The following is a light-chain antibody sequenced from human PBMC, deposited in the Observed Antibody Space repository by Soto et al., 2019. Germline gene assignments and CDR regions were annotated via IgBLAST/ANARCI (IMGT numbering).Light chain of an antibody. CDR1: SSDVGSYNR. CDR2: EVT. J-gene: IGLJ1*01. Sequence: QSVLTQPPSVSGSPGQSVTISCTGTSSDVGSYNRVAWYQHPPGTAPKLMIYEVTNRPSGVPDRFSGSKSGNTASLTISGLQAEDEADYYCNSYTSSNTYVFGTGTKVTVL. V-gene: IGLV2-18*02. CDR3: NSYTSSNTYV.